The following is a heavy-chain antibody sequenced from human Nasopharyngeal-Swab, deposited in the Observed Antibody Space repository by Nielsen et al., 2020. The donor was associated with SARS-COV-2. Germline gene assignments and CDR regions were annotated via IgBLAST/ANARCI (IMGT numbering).Heavy chain of an antibody. D-gene: IGHD5-12*01. CDR2: IHDSGTS. Sequence: PGKGLECIGFIHDSGTSYYNPSLKSRVTMAVDTSKNQISLKLGSVTAADTAVFYCAGGGYDYSFDWWGQGTLVTVSS. CDR3: AGGGYDYSFDW. V-gene: IGHV4-59*13. J-gene: IGHJ4*02.